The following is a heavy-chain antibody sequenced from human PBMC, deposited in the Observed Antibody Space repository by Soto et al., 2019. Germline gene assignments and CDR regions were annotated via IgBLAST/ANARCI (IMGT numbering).Heavy chain of an antibody. CDR3: ARDSAGGVLWLGEDMDV. D-gene: IGHD3-10*01. V-gene: IGHV4-30-2*01. CDR1: GGSISSGGYS. Sequence: SETLSLTCAVSGGSISSGGYSWSWIRQPPGKGLEWIGYIYHSGSTYYNPSLKSRVTISVDRSKNQFSLKLSSVTAADTAVYYCARDSAGGVLWLGEDMDVWGKGTTVTVSS. J-gene: IGHJ6*03. CDR2: IYHSGST.